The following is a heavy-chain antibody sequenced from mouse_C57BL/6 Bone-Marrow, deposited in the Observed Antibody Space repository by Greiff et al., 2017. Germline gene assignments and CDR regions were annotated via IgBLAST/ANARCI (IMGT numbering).Heavy chain of an antibody. J-gene: IGHJ1*03. CDR1: GFTFSDYG. CDR2: ISSGSSTI. CDR3: ARKEKLDWYFDV. Sequence: EVQLVESGGGLVKPGGSLTLSCAASGFTFSDYGMHWVRQAPENGLEWVAYISSGSSTIYYADTVKGRVTISRDNAKNTLFLQMTSLRSEDTAMYYCARKEKLDWYFDVWGTGTTVTVSS. D-gene: IGHD4-1*01. V-gene: IGHV5-17*01.